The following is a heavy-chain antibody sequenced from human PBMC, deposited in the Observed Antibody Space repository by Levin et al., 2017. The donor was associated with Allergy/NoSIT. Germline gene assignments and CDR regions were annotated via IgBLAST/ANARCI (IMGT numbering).Heavy chain of an antibody. CDR1: GYTFTSYA. CDR3: ARDYPPDYIWGSYRYTVAFDI. CDR2: INTNTGNP. Sequence: ASVKVSCKASGYTFTSYAMNWVRQAPGQGLEWMGWINTNTGNPTYAQGFTGRFVFSLDTSVSTAYLQISSLKAEDTAVYYCARDYPPDYIWGSYRYTVAFDIWGQGTMVTVSS. J-gene: IGHJ3*02. D-gene: IGHD3-16*02. V-gene: IGHV7-4-1*02.